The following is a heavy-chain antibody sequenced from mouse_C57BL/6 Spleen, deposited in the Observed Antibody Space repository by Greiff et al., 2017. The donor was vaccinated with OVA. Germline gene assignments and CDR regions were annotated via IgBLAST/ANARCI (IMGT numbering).Heavy chain of an antibody. V-gene: IGHV1-53*01. D-gene: IGHD1-1*01. CDR1: GYTFTSYW. Sequence: QVQLQQPGTELVKPGASVKLSCKASGYTFTSYWMHWVKQRPGQGLEWIGNINPSNGGTNYNEKFKSKATLTVDKSSSTAYMQLSSLTSEDSAVYYYARAGYYYGSSYGAMDYWGQGTSVTVSS. CDR3: ARAGYYYGSSYGAMDY. CDR2: INPSNGGT. J-gene: IGHJ4*01.